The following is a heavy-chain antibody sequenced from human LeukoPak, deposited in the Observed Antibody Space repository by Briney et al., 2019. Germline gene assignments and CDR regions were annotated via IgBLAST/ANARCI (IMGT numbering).Heavy chain of an antibody. CDR1: GGTFSSYA. V-gene: IGHV1-69*13. Sequence: SVKVSCKASGGTFSSYAIGWVRQAPGLGLEWMGGIIPIFGTSNYAQKFQGRVTITADESTSTAYMDLSSLRSEDTAVYYCARGHYDILTGYYSAVLNWFDPWGQGTLVTVSS. J-gene: IGHJ5*02. CDR3: ARGHYDILTGYYSAVLNWFDP. CDR2: IIPIFGTS. D-gene: IGHD3-9*01.